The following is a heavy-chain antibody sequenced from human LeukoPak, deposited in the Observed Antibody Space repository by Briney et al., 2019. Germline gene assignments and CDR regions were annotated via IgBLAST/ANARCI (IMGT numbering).Heavy chain of an antibody. Sequence: GGSLRLSCAASGFTFSSYAMHWVRQAPGKGLEWVAVISYDGRNKYYADSVKGRFTISRDNSKNTLYLQMNSLRAEDTAVYYCARDLSRYFDWSPDYWGQGTLVTVSS. CDR2: ISYDGRNK. V-gene: IGHV3-30*04. CDR1: GFTFSSYA. J-gene: IGHJ4*02. CDR3: ARDLSRYFDWSPDY. D-gene: IGHD3-9*01.